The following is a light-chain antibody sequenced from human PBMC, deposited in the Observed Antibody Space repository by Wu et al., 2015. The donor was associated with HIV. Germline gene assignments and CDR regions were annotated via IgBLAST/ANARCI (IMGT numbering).Light chain of an antibody. CDR2: GAS. V-gene: IGKV3-15*01. CDR1: QTVGSN. Sequence: IVLTQSPATLSVSPGERASLSCRASQTVGSNLAWYQQKPGQTPRLLIYGASTRATGIPGRFSGSGSGTAFTLTISSLQSEDLAVYYCQQYRDWSWTFGQGTKVEFK. J-gene: IGKJ1*01. CDR3: QQYRDWSWT.